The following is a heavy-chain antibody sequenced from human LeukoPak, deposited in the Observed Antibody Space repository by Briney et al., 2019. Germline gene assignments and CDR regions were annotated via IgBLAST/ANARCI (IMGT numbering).Heavy chain of an antibody. Sequence: GESLKISCKGSGYSFTNYWIGWVRQMPGKGLEWMGIIYLGDPDTRYSPSFQGQVTISADKSISTAYLQWSSLKASDTAIYYCARHPSYTSGWPLDYWGQGTLVTVSS. CDR3: ARHPSYTSGWPLDY. CDR1: GYSFTNYW. V-gene: IGHV5-51*01. CDR2: IYLGDPDT. J-gene: IGHJ4*02. D-gene: IGHD6-19*01.